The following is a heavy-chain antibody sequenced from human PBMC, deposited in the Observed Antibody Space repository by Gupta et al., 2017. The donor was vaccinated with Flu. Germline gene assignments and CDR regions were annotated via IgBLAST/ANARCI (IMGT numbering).Heavy chain of an antibody. CDR3: AKVDRRYDY. V-gene: IGHV3-23*01. D-gene: IGHD3-9*01. Sequence: EVQLLESGGGLVQPGGSLRLSCAASGFIFSTYAMAWVRQAPWKGLECVSMIVGGGSTTYYAESVKGRFTISRDNSKNIVYLQMNSLRAEDTAIYYCAKVDRRYDYWGQGALVTVSS. J-gene: IGHJ4*02. CDR1: GFIFSTYA. CDR2: IVGGGSTT.